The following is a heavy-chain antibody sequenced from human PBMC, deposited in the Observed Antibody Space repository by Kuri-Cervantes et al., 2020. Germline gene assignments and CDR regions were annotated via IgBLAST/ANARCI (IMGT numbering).Heavy chain of an antibody. CDR3: AKGHLDTSIYDS. CDR1: GFTFSSYG. J-gene: IGHJ5*02. CDR2: ISYDGSNK. D-gene: IGHD2/OR15-2a*01. Sequence: GESLKISCAASGFTFSSYGMHWVRQAPGKGLEWVAVISYDGSNKYYADSVKGRFTISRDNSKNTLYLQMNSLRAEDTAVYYCAKGHLDTSIYDSWGQGTLVTVSS. V-gene: IGHV3-30*18.